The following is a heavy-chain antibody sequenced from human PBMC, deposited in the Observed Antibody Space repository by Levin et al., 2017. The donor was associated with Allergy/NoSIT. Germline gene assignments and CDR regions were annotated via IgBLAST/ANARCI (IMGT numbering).Heavy chain of an antibody. CDR1: GFTFSMYW. J-gene: IGHJ4*02. D-gene: IGHD3-22*01. CDR2: IKEDGSET. CDR3: VRDGFSHRCDSNNCRPYFDY. V-gene: IGHV3-7*01. Sequence: GGSLRLSCEASGFTFSMYWMSWVRQAPGKGLEWVANIKEDGSETNYVDSVKGRFTISRDSAKNSVYLQMNSLRAEDTAVYHCVRDGFSHRCDSNNCRPYFDYWGQGTLATVSS.